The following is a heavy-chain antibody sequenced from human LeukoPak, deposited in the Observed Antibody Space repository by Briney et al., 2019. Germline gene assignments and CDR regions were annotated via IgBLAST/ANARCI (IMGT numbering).Heavy chain of an antibody. J-gene: IGHJ4*02. D-gene: IGHD2-2*01. CDR3: AGDDCSSSSCYLFH. CDR2: ISSSGHT. CDR1: GGSISNSAYY. V-gene: IGHV4-61*02. Sequence: PSQTLSLTCTVSGGSISNSAYYWGWIRQPAGKGLEWIGRISSSGHTNYNPSLKSRVTISVDTSKNQFSLKLSSVTAADRGMYYCAGDDCSSSSCYLFHWGQGTLVTVSS.